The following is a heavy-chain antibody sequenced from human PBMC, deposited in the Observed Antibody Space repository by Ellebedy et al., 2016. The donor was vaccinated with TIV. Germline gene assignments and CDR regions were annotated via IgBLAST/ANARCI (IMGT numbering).Heavy chain of an antibody. D-gene: IGHD2-21*02. Sequence: GESLKISCKGSGYSFTTYWIAWVRQMPGKGLEWMGIIFPGDSDTRYSPSFQGQVTISADKSISTAYLQWSSLKASDTAMYYCARRPGYCGGDCYSYAFDIWGQGTMVTVSS. CDR2: IFPGDSDT. CDR1: GYSFTTYW. CDR3: ARRPGYCGGDCYSYAFDI. J-gene: IGHJ3*02. V-gene: IGHV5-51*01.